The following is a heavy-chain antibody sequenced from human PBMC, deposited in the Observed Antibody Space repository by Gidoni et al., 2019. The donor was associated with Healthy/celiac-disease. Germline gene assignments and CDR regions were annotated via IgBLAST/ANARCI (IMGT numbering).Heavy chain of an antibody. V-gene: IGHV1-69*06. D-gene: IGHD1-1*01. CDR2: SIPIFGTA. Sequence: HVQLVQSGAEVKKPGSSVKVSCKASGGTFSSYAISWVRQAPGQGLVWMGGSIPIFGTANYAQKFQGRVTITADKSTSTAYMELGSLRSEDTAVYYCAQRAPLGADDIWGQGTMVTVSS. J-gene: IGHJ3*02. CDR3: AQRAPLGADDI. CDR1: GGTFSSYA.